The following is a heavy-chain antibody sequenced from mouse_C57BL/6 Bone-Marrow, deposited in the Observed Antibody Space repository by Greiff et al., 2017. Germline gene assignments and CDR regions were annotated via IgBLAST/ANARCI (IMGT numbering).Heavy chain of an antibody. CDR2: ISSGGSYT. Sequence: EVMLVESGGDLVKPGGSLKLSCAASGFTFSSYGMSWVRQTPDKRLEWVATISSGGSYTYYPDSVKGRFTISRDNAKDSLYLQMSSRKSEDTAMYYCARRWLLAWFAYWGQGTLVTVSA. V-gene: IGHV5-6*02. J-gene: IGHJ3*01. CDR3: ARRWLLAWFAY. D-gene: IGHD2-3*01. CDR1: GFTFSSYG.